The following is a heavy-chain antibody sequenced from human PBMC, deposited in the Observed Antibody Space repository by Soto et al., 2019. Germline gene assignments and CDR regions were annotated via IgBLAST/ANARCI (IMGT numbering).Heavy chain of an antibody. CDR2: IYVTGAV. V-gene: IGHV4-31*03. CDR3: ARLRIAPNNYKWFDP. D-gene: IGHD1-20*01. Sequence: PSETLSLTCSVSGAALNSGNYYWSWIRQVPGKGLEWIGHIYVTGAVDYNPSLRDRIAISQDTSERQFSLNLRLVTAADTAAYYCARLRIAPNNYKWFDPWGQGTLVTVSS. CDR1: GAALNSGNYY. J-gene: IGHJ5*02.